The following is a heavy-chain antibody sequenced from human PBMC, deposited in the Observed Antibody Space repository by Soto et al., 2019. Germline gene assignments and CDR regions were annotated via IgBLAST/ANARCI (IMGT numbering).Heavy chain of an antibody. V-gene: IGHV4-39*01. CDR2: GYYTGST. D-gene: IGHD3-10*01. Sequence: QLQLQESGPGLVKPSETLSLTCSVSGVSITSSLYYWVWIRQPPGKGLEWIGSGYYTGSTSYNPSLKSRITISVDTSENQFSLNLSSVTAADTAVYYCATLTHYYGSVDYWGQGTLVTVSS. CDR1: GVSITSSLYY. J-gene: IGHJ4*02. CDR3: ATLTHYYGSVDY.